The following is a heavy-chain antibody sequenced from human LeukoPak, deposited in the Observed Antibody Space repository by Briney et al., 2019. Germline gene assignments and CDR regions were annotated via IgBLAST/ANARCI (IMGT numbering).Heavy chain of an antibody. CDR3: ASFGISWRSSY. J-gene: IGHJ4*02. CDR1: GFSFSSHW. V-gene: IGHV3-74*01. D-gene: IGHD2-21*01. Sequence: GGSLRLSCAASGFSFSSHWVHWVRQAPGKGLVWVSRISDDGSYTSNVDSVKGRFTISRDNVNNMLYLHMNSLRAEDTAVYYCASFGISWRSSYWGQGTLVTVS. CDR2: ISDDGSYT.